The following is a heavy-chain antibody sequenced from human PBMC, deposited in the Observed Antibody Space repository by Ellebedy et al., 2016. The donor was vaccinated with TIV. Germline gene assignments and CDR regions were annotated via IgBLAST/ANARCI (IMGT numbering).Heavy chain of an antibody. Sequence: MPSETLSLTCAVYGGSFSGYYWSWIRQPPGKGLGWIGEINHSGSTNYNPSLKIRVTISVDTSKNQFSLKLSSVTAADTAVYYCARGWYYYSAGTYCHADYWGRGTLVTVSS. J-gene: IGHJ4*02. D-gene: IGHD3-10*01. V-gene: IGHV4-34*01. CDR2: INHSGST. CDR3: ARGWYYYSAGTYCHADY. CDR1: GGSFSGYY.